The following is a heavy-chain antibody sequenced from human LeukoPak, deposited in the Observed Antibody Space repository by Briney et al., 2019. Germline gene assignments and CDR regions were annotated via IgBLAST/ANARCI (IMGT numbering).Heavy chain of an antibody. Sequence: GASVKVSCKASGYSFTAYHIHWVRQAPGQGLEWVGWVNPNSGGTNWAQKFQGRVTMTRDTSISTAYMELSRLTSDDTAVYYCARRYRRWGSNYYYYMDVWGEGTTVTVSS. D-gene: IGHD3-16*02. CDR1: GYSFTAYH. CDR3: ARRYRRWGSNYYYYMDV. V-gene: IGHV1-2*02. J-gene: IGHJ6*03. CDR2: VNPNSGGT.